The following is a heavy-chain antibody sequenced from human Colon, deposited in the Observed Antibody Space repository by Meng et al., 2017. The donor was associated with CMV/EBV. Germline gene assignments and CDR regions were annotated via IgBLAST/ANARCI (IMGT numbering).Heavy chain of an antibody. CDR1: GGSIGSNY. CDR3: SRAAEPPFAVLPAAIPTYYGLDV. V-gene: IGHV4-59*01. D-gene: IGHD2-2*02. Sequence: GSLRLSCTVSGGSIGSNYWNWIRQPPGKGLEWIGNIYYTGSTNYNPSLKSRVTMSVDTSKKQFSLNLNSVTAADTAVYYCSRAAEPPFAVLPAAIPTYYGLDVWGQGTTVTVSS. CDR2: IYYTGST. J-gene: IGHJ6*02.